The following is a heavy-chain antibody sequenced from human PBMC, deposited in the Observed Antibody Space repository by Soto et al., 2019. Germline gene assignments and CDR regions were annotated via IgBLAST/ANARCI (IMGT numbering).Heavy chain of an antibody. CDR1: GYIFINYY. CDR2: INPNGGST. J-gene: IGHJ4*02. CDR3: ARDLAAGDF. V-gene: IGHV1-46*01. D-gene: IGHD6-13*01. Sequence: QVQLVQSGAEVKKPGASVKVSCKASGYIFINYYIHWVRQAPGQGLEWFGIINPNGGSTNYAQKFRGRVTLARDTSTSTVYMDLSSLRSEDTAMYYCARDLAAGDFWGQGTLVTVSS.